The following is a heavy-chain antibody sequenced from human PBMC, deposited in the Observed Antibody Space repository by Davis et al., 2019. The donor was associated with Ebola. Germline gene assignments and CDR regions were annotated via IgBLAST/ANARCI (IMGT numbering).Heavy chain of an antibody. D-gene: IGHD2-15*01. J-gene: IGHJ5*02. Sequence: SETLSLTCTVSGGSVSSGSYYWSWIRQPPGKGLEWIGYIYYSGSTNYNPSLKSRVTISVDTSKNQFSLKLSSVTAADTAVYYCAKGAVVAAIAGFVWFDPWGQGTLVTVSS. V-gene: IGHV4-61*01. CDR1: GGSVSSGSYY. CDR2: IYYSGST. CDR3: AKGAVVAAIAGFVWFDP.